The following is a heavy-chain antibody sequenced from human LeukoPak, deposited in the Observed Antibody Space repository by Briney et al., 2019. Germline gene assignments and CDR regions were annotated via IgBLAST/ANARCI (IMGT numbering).Heavy chain of an antibody. V-gene: IGHV5-51*01. CDR3: ARVPVTAEGYFDN. J-gene: IGHJ4*02. CDR1: GYSFTNYW. CDR2: TNHSDSGT. Sequence: GESLKISCKGSGYSFTNYWIGWVRQLPRKGLEWMGITNHSDSGTSYSPSLQGQVTISADKSISTAYLQWSSLEAADSAMDYCARVPVTAEGYFDNWGQGNLCTVSS.